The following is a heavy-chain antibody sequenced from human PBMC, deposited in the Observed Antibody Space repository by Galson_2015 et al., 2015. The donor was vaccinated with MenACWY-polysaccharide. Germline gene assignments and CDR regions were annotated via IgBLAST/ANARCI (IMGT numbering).Heavy chain of an antibody. CDR1: GFTLDDYA. D-gene: IGHD1-26*01. J-gene: IGHJ6*02. V-gene: IGHV3-9*01. CDR3: AKDRGLGDRYYGMDV. CDR2: ITWNGDSI. Sequence: SLRLSCAASGFTLDDYAMHWVRQAPGKGLEWVSGITWNGDSIHYADSARGRFTISRDNAKNSLYLQMHSLRPEDTALYSCAKDRGLGDRYYGMDVWGQGTTVTVSS.